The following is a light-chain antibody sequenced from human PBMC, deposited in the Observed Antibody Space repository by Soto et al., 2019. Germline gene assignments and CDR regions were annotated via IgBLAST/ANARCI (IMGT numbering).Light chain of an antibody. V-gene: IGKV1-39*01. CDR1: QSINNY. J-gene: IGKJ2*01. CDR2: AAS. Sequence: DIQMTQSPPSLSASVGDRVTITCRATQSINNYLNWYQQKPGKAPKLLIYAASSLQSGVPSRFSDSGSGTDFTPTISSLKPEDFATYYCQQSNSAPLFGQGTKLEIK. CDR3: QQSNSAPL.